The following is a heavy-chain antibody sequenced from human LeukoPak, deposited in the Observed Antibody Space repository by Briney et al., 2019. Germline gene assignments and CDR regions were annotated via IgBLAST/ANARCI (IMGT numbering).Heavy chain of an antibody. CDR2: INHSGST. J-gene: IGHJ1*01. CDR3: ARGRRAAAGTTEYFQH. Sequence: NPGGSLRLSCAASGFTFSNYAMTWVRQPPGKGLEWIGEINHSGSTNYNPSLKSRVTISVDTSKTQFSLKLSSVTAADTAVYYCARGRRAAAGTTEYFQHWGQGTLVTVSS. V-gene: IGHV4-34*01. CDR1: GFTFSNYA. D-gene: IGHD6-13*01.